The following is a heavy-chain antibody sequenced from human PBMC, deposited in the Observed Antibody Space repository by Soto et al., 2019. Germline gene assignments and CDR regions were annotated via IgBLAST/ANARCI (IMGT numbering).Heavy chain of an antibody. J-gene: IGHJ6*02. CDR3: ARDLVYYGNYYYTMDV. CDR1: DSSISGAFY. V-gene: IGHV4-38-2*02. Sequence: ASETLSLTCDVSDSSISGAFYWGWVRQSPGKGLEWIGSIYHSGSTYYNPSLKSRVTISIDTSENHFSLELNSVTAADTGLYYCARDLVYYGNYYYTMDVWGQGITVTVSS. D-gene: IGHD3-16*01. CDR2: IYHSGST.